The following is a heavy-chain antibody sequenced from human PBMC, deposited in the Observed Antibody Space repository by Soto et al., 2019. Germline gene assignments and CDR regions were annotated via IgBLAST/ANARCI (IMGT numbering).Heavy chain of an antibody. CDR3: ARATFLIGGVGATIAGVYFDY. Sequence: QVQLVQSGAEVKKPGASVKVSCKASGYTFTSYGISWVRQAPGQGLEWMGWISAYNGNTNYAQKLQGRVTMTTDTSTSTAYMELRSLRSDDTAVYYCARATFLIGGVGATIAGVYFDYWGQGTLVTVSS. D-gene: IGHD1-26*01. V-gene: IGHV1-18*01. CDR1: GYTFTSYG. J-gene: IGHJ4*02. CDR2: ISAYNGNT.